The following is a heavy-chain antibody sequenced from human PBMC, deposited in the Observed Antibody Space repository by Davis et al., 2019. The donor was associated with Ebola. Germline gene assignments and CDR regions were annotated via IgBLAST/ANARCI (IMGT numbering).Heavy chain of an antibody. CDR2: ISTYSGNT. CDR1: GYTFTSYA. CDR3: ARVAGYTAMAYFDY. Sequence: ASVKVSCKASGYTFTSYAISWVRQALGQGLEWMGWISTYSGNTNYAQKLQGRVTMTTDTSTSTAYMELRSLRSDDTAVYYCARVAGYTAMAYFDYWGQGTLVTVSS. V-gene: IGHV1-18*04. D-gene: IGHD5-18*01. J-gene: IGHJ4*02.